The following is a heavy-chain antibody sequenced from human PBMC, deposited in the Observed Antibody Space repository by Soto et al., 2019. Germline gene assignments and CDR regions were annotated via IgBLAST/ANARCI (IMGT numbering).Heavy chain of an antibody. CDR1: GYTFTSHG. CDR3: ARLLTEGATFREDAFDL. CDR2: ISTYNGKT. D-gene: IGHD1-26*01. J-gene: IGHJ3*01. V-gene: IGHV1-18*01. Sequence: QVHLVQSGGEVKNPGASVKVSCKPSGYTFTSHGLSWVRQAPGQGLEWMGWISTYNGKTDYAQKFQGRITMTADTRTTTGYMELRSLPSDDTAVYYCARLLTEGATFREDAFDLWGQGTKVTVSS.